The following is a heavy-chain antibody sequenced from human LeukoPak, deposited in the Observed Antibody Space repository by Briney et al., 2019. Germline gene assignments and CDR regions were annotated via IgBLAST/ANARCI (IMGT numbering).Heavy chain of an antibody. D-gene: IGHD2-15*01. CDR3: ARDDYCSGGSCYSRFYY. V-gene: IGHV3-33*01. CDR1: GITFSSYG. CDR2: IWYDGSNK. Sequence: GGSLRLSCAASGITFSSYGMHWVRQAPGKGLEWVAVIWYDGSNKYYADSVKGRFTISRDNSKNTLYLQMNSLRAEDTAVYYCARDDYCSGGSCYSRFYYWGQGTLVTVSS. J-gene: IGHJ4*02.